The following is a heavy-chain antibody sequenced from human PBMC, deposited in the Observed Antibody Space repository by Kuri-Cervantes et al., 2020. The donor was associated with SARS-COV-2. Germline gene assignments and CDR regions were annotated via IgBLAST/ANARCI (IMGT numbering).Heavy chain of an antibody. CDR3: ARMANSGSANWFDP. Sequence: SGPTLVKPTQTLTLTCTFSGFSLSTSGMCVSWIRQPPGKALEWLARIDWDDDKYYSTSLKTRLTISKDTSKNQVVLTMTNMDPVDTAMYYCARMANSGSANWFDPWGQGTLVTVSS. CDR2: IDWDDDK. J-gene: IGHJ5*02. CDR1: GFSLSTSGMC. V-gene: IGHV2-70*11. D-gene: IGHD1-26*01.